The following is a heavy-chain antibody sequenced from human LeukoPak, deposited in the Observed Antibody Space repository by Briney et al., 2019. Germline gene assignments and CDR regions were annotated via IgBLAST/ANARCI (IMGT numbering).Heavy chain of an antibody. J-gene: IGHJ4*02. CDR3: ARGPPESLRFLEWNSPLHY. CDR2: IDPKRGGT. D-gene: IGHD3-3*01. Sequence: ASVKVSCKASGYTFTSYGISWVRQAPGQGLEWMGWIDPKRGGTNYAQKFQGRVTMTRDTSISTAYMELNTLRSDDTAVYYCARGPPESLRFLEWNSPLHYWGQGTLVTVSS. V-gene: IGHV1-2*02. CDR1: GYTFTSYG.